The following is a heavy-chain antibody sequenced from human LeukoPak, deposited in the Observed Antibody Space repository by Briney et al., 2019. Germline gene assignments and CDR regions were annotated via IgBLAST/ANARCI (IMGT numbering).Heavy chain of an antibody. J-gene: IGHJ3*02. D-gene: IGHD3-16*02. CDR1: GDSISTTNYY. CDR2: IYYSGIT. CDR3: AREKGDYVWGSYRRDAFDI. Sequence: SETLSLTCAVSGDSISTTNYYWGWIRQPPGKGLEWIGIIYYSGITHYNPSLKSRVTISVDTSKNQFSLKLSSVTAADTAVYYCAREKGDYVWGSYRRDAFDIWGQGTMVTVSS. V-gene: IGHV4-39*07.